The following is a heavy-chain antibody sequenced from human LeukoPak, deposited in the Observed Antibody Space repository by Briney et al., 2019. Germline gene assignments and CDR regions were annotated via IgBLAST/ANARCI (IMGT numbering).Heavy chain of an antibody. V-gene: IGHV4-59*01. CDR1: SGSINNYY. D-gene: IGHD5-12*01. CDR2: IYDSGST. Sequence: PSETLSLTCNVASGSINNYYWSWIRQPPGKGLEWIGYIYDSGSTNYNPSLKSRVTISVDTSKNQFSRKLSSVTAADTAVYYCARGGSGYDSFYYYGMDVWGQGTTVTVSS. J-gene: IGHJ6*02. CDR3: ARGGSGYDSFYYYGMDV.